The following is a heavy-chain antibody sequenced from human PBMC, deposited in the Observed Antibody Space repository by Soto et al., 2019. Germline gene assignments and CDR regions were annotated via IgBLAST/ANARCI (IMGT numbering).Heavy chain of an antibody. Sequence: SETLSLTCAVSGYSISSGYYWGWIRQPPGKGLEWIGSIYHSGSTYYNPSLKSRVTISVDTSKNQFSLKLSSVTAADTAVYYCAREDTDFWSGYSYNWFDPWGQGTLVTVSS. V-gene: IGHV4-38-2*02. CDR2: IYHSGST. CDR1: GYSISSGYY. J-gene: IGHJ5*02. D-gene: IGHD3-3*01. CDR3: AREDTDFWSGYSYNWFDP.